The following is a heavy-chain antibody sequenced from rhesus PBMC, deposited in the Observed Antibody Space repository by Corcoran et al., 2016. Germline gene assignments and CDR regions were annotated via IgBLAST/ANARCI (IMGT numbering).Heavy chain of an antibody. CDR2: IYGSAWKT. D-gene: IGHD1-14*01. Sequence: QVQLQESGPGLVKPSETLPLTCAVAGDSISRNYWNGLRRAPGKGLEWIGRIYGSAWKTDYNPSLKSRLTISRDTSKNQFSLKVTSVTAADTAVYYCVRSSNPNDEFAYWGQGILVTVSS. CDR3: VRSSNPNDEFAY. CDR1: GDSISRNY. V-gene: IGHV4S2*01. J-gene: IGHJ4*01.